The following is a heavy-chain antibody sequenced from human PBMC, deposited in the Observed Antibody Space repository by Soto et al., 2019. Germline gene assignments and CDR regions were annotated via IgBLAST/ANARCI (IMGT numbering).Heavy chain of an antibody. J-gene: IGHJ4*02. CDR3: ARYRSAADLSDFDY. CDR2: IRSRAYSRTT. CDR1: GFTFGGYS. V-gene: IGHV3-49*04. Sequence: SLSLSCTVSGFTFGGYSLSWVRLAPGKGLEWVGSIRSRAYSRTTEYAASVRGRSTISRDDSNAVAYLQMNSLKSDDTALYFCARYRSAADLSDFDYWGQGTLVTVSS. D-gene: IGHD3-16*02.